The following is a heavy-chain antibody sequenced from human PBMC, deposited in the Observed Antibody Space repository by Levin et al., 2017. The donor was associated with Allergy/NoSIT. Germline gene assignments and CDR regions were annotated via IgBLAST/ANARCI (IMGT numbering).Heavy chain of an antibody. CDR2: INHSGST. J-gene: IGHJ4*02. Sequence: SQTLSLTCAVYGGSFRGYYWSWIRQPPGKGLEWIGEINHSGSTNYNPSLKSRVTISVDTSKNQFSLKLSSVTAADTAVYYCARRSSGWYADYWGQGTLVTVSS. CDR1: GGSFRGYY. D-gene: IGHD6-19*01. CDR3: ARRSSGWYADY. V-gene: IGHV4-34*01.